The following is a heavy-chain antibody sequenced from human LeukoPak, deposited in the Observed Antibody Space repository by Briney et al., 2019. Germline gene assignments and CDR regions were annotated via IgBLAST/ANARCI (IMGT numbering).Heavy chain of an antibody. CDR3: ARDKYNWNGDAFDI. CDR2: ISYDGSNK. J-gene: IGHJ3*02. D-gene: IGHD1-20*01. CDR1: GFTFSSYA. Sequence: GRSLRLSCAASGFTFSSYAMHWVRQAPGKGLEWVAVISYDGSNKYYANSVKGRFTISRDNAKNSLYLQMNSLRAEDTAVYYCARDKYNWNGDAFDIWGQGTMVTVSS. V-gene: IGHV3-30-3*01.